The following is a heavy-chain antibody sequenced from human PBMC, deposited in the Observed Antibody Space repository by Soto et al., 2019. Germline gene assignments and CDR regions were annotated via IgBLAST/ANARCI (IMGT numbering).Heavy chain of an antibody. CDR3: ARSAPYDF. D-gene: IGHD3-3*01. Sequence: QLQLQESGPGLVKPSETLSLTCTVSGGSISSSSSYGGWIRQPPGQGLDWIGSIYYSGSTYYNPSLKGRVTISVDTSKNQFSLKLSSVTAADTAVYYCARSAPYDFWGQGTLVTVSS. J-gene: IGHJ4*02. V-gene: IGHV4-39*01. CDR1: GGSISSSSSY. CDR2: IYYSGST.